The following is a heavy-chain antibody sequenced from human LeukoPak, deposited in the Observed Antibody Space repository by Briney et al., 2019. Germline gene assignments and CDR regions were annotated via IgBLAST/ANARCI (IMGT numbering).Heavy chain of an antibody. CDR2: IYYSGST. CDR3: ARGGRFPCDY. D-gene: IGHD2-21*01. J-gene: IGHJ4*02. V-gene: IGHV4-59*01. CDR1: GGSISSYY. Sequence: SETLSLTCTVSGGSISSYYWSWIRQPPGKGLEWIGYIYYSGSTNYNPSLRSRVTISVDTSKNQFSLKLSSVTAADTAVYYCARGGRFPCDYWGQGTLATVSS.